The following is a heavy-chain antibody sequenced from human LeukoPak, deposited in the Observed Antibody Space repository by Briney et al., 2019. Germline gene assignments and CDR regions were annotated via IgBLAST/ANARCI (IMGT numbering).Heavy chain of an antibody. CDR2: ISSASNTI. J-gene: IGHJ5*02. CDR1: GFTFSSYS. V-gene: IGHV3-48*01. Sequence: PGGXXXLSRAASGFTFSSYSMNWVRQAPGKGLEWVSYISSASNTIYYADSVKGRFTISRDNAKNSLYLQMNSLRAEDTAMYYCARDGWFGDYNWFDPWGQGTLVTVSS. CDR3: ARDGWFGDYNWFDP. D-gene: IGHD3-10*01.